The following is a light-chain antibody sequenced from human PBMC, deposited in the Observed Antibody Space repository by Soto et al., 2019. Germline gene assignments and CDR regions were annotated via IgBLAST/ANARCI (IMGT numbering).Light chain of an antibody. V-gene: IGLV2-14*03. Sequence: QSVLTQPASVSGSPGQSITISCTGSSSDVGGYNSVSWYQQHPGKVPKLVIYDVINRPSGISNRFSGSKSGNTASLTTSGLQAEDEAHYYCSSYTSISASVIFGGGTKVTVL. CDR3: SSYTSISASVI. J-gene: IGLJ2*01. CDR2: DVI. CDR1: SSDVGGYNS.